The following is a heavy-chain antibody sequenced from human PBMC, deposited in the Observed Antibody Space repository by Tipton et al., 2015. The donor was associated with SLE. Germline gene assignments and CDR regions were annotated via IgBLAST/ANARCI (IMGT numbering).Heavy chain of an antibody. CDR3: ARESGVVVAGAFDY. CDR1: GLTFSSYS. J-gene: IGHJ4*02. Sequence: SLRLSCAASGLTFSSYSMNWVRQAPGKGLEWVSSISSSSSYIYYADSVKGRFTISRDNAKNSLYLQMKSLRAEDTAVYYCARESGVVVAGAFDYWGQGTLVTVSS. D-gene: IGHD2-15*01. CDR2: ISSSSSYI. V-gene: IGHV3-21*01.